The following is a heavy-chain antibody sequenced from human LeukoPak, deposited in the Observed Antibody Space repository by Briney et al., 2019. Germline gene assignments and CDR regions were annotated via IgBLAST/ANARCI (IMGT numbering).Heavy chain of an antibody. V-gene: IGHV3-7*01. J-gene: IGHJ6*02. D-gene: IGHD1-26*01. CDR3: ARDIRVVGATNGMDV. Sequence: GGSLRLSCAASGFTFSSYWMSWVRQAPGKGLEWVANIKQDESEKYYVDSVKGRFSISRDNAKNSLYLQMNSLRAEDTAVYYCARDIRVVGATNGMDVWGQGTTVTVSS. CDR2: IKQDESEK. CDR1: GFTFSSYW.